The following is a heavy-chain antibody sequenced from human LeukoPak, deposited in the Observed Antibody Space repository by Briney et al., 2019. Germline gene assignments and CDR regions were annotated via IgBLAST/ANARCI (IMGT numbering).Heavy chain of an antibody. J-gene: IGHJ4*02. V-gene: IGHV3-43*01. CDR1: GFTFEDYT. CDR3: VKDLSYESSGDVVEY. CDR2: ISWDGTT. D-gene: IGHD3-22*01. Sequence: PGGSLRLACAASGFTFEDYTMHWVGQAPGKTLEWVSLISWDGTTYYTDSVKGRFTISRDNSKDSLNLQMDTLRSEDTAFYYCVKDLSYESSGDVVEYCGQGTLVTVSS.